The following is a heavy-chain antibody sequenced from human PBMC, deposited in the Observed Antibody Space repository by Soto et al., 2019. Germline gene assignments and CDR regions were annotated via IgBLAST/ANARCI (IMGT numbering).Heavy chain of an antibody. CDR1: GGSVNSSSYY. J-gene: IGHJ6*02. CDR3: AKTPRFTSRCNARGYYYFGMDV. V-gene: IGHV4-39*01. Sequence: PSETLSLTCSVSGGSVNSSSYYWGWMRQAPGKGLEWLGSIYYSGSTYYNPSLKSRITISVDISENQFSLRLTSVTAADTGVYYCAKTPRFTSRCNARGYYYFGMDVCGQGTTVTVSS. CDR2: IYYSGST. D-gene: IGHD6-13*01.